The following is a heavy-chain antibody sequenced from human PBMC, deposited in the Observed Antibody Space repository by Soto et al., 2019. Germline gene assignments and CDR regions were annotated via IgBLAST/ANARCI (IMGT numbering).Heavy chain of an antibody. V-gene: IGHV3-48*02. D-gene: IGHD6-19*01. CDR3: ARSVEGHFDY. J-gene: IGHJ4*02. Sequence: EVQLVEFGGDLGQREGSLRLSCVASGFTFSVYSMNWVRQAPGKGLEWFSYITSDTKTIKYADSVKGRFTISRDNAKNSVYLQMNSLRDEDTAVYYCARSVEGHFDYWGQGTVVTVSS. CDR1: GFTFSVYS. CDR2: ITSDTKTI.